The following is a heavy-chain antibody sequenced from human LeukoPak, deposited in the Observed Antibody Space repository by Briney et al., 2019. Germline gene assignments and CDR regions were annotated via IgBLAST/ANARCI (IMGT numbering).Heavy chain of an antibody. J-gene: IGHJ6*02. Sequence: GGSLRLSCVGSGFTFSRYWLNWVRQAPGKGLEWVANMNQDGSEIYYLDSVKGRFTISRDNAKNSVYLQMNGLKAEDTAVYYCARDSGSGLYYYYGMDVWGQGTTVTVSS. D-gene: IGHD6-19*01. CDR2: MNQDGSEI. CDR1: GFTFSRYW. V-gene: IGHV3-7*01. CDR3: ARDSGSGLYYYYGMDV.